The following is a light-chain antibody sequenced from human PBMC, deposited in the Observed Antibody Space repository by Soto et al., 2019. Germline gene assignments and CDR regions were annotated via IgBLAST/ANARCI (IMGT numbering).Light chain of an antibody. CDR3: QHYNNWPRT. Sequence: ETVMTQTPATLSVSPGERATLTCWISQSISDHLAWYQQRPGQAPRLLIYSASTRAAGIPPRFSGSGSGTEFTLTISSLQSEDSAVYYCQHYNNWPRTFGLGTKVEI. CDR2: SAS. J-gene: IGKJ1*01. V-gene: IGKV3-15*01. CDR1: QSISDH.